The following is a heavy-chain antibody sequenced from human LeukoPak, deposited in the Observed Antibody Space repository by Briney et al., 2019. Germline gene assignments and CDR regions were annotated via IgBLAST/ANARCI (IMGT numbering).Heavy chain of an antibody. D-gene: IGHD2-8*01. Sequence: PGGSLRLSCAASGFTFGSYAMSWVRQAPGKGLEWVSGISTSGGTTSYAESVKGRFTVSRDNAKNSLYLQMNSLRAEDTAVYYCARETPIGIMVDYWGQGTLVTVSS. CDR2: ISTSGGTT. V-gene: IGHV3-23*01. CDR3: ARETPIGIMVDY. J-gene: IGHJ4*02. CDR1: GFTFGSYA.